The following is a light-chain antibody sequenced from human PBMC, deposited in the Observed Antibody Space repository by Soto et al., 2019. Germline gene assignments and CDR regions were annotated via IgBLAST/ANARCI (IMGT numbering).Light chain of an antibody. J-gene: IGLJ1*01. CDR3: SSFRSSSTSHV. CDR2: DVS. CDR1: SSDIGDSNY. V-gene: IGLV2-14*03. Sequence: QSVLTQPASVSGSPGQSITISCTGTSSDIGDSNYVSWYQQHPGKAPKLVIYDVSNRPSGVSNRSSGSKSANTASLTISGLQAEDEADYYCSSFRSSSTSHVFGPGTKVTVL.